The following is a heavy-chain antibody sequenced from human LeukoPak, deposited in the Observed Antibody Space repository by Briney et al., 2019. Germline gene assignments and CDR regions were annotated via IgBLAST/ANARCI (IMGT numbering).Heavy chain of an antibody. D-gene: IGHD6-19*01. Sequence: PGGSLRLSCAASGFTFSNYWMSWVRQAPGKGLEGVINISQDGSGKNYADSVKGRFTISRDNAKNSLYLQMNSLRVEDTAFYYCAKDNRRHYTSGPNPDSLHWGQGALVTVSS. CDR3: AKDNRRHYTSGPNPDSLH. V-gene: IGHV3-7*03. J-gene: IGHJ4*02. CDR1: GFTFSNYW. CDR2: ISQDGSGK.